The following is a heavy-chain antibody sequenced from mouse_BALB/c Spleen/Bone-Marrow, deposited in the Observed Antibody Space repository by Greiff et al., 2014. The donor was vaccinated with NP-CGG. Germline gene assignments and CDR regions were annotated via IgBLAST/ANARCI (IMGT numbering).Heavy chain of an antibody. D-gene: IGHD2-2*01. CDR2: ISSGSSTI. J-gene: IGHJ4*01. V-gene: IGHV5-17*02. CDR1: GFTFSSFG. Sequence: EVQLVESGGGLVQPGGSRKLSCAASGFTFSSFGMHWVRQAPEKGLEWVAYISSGSSTIYYADTVKGRFTISRDNPKNPLFLQMTSLRSEYTAMYYCARSPYGYDGRDYWGQGTSVTVSS. CDR3: ARSPYGYDGRDY.